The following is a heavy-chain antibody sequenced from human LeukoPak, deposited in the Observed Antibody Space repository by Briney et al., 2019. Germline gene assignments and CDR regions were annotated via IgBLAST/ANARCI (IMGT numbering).Heavy chain of an antibody. J-gene: IGHJ6*03. D-gene: IGHD2-2*01. V-gene: IGHV4-38-2*01. CDR2: IYHSGST. CDR3: ARHGGYCSSTSCYQSNYYYYYMDV. Sequence: SETLSLTCAVSGYSISSGYYWGWIRQPPGRGLEWIGSIYHSGSTYYKPSLKSRVTISVDTSKNQFSLRLTSVTAADTAVYYCARHGGYCSSTSCYQSNYYYYYMDVWGKGTTVTVSS. CDR1: GYSISSGYY.